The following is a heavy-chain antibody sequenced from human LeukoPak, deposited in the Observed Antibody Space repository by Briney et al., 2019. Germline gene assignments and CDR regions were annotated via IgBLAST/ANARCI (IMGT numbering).Heavy chain of an antibody. CDR1: GGTFSSYA. CDR3: ARAGDIVASGEEWFDP. Sequence: SVKVSCKASGGTFSSYAISWVRQAPGQGLEWMGGIIPISGTANYAQKFQGRVTMTRDTSTSTLYMELSSLRSEDTAVYYCARAGDIVASGEEWFDPWGQGTLVTVSS. J-gene: IGHJ5*02. D-gene: IGHD5-12*01. CDR2: IIPISGTA. V-gene: IGHV1-69*05.